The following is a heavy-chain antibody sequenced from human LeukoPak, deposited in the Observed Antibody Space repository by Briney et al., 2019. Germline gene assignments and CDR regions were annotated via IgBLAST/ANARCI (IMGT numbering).Heavy chain of an antibody. CDR2: IYYSGST. CDR3: ARPTSKLGSFDY. J-gene: IGHJ4*02. CDR1: GDSISTSSYY. V-gene: IGHV4-39*01. D-gene: IGHD2/OR15-2a*01. Sequence: PSETLSLTCSVSGDSISTSSYYWGWIRQPPGKGLEWIGTIYYSGSTYYNPSLTSRVTISVDTSKNQFSLKMRSVTAADTAVYYCARPTSKLGSFDYWGQGTLVTVSS.